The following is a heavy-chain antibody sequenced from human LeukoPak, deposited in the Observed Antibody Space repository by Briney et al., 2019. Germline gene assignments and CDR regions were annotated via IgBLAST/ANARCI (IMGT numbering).Heavy chain of an antibody. CDR2: IYYSGST. J-gene: IGHJ6*03. V-gene: IGHV4-59*01. CDR1: GGSISSYY. D-gene: IGHD6-13*01. CDR3: ARDRAGYSSSWYYYYYYMDV. Sequence: PSETLSLTCTVSGGSISSYYWSWIRQPPGKGLEWVGYIYYSGSTNYNPSLKSRVTISVDTSKNQFSLKLSSVTAADTAGYYCARDRAGYSSSWYYYYYYMDVWGKGTTVTVAS.